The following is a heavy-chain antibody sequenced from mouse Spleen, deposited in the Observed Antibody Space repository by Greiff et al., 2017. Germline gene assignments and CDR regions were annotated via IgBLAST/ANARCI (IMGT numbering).Heavy chain of an antibody. J-gene: IGHJ2*01. D-gene: IGHD2-1*01. CDR1: GYTFTSYW. CDR3: ARGRNLHRGYFDY. Sequence: VQLQQPGAELVRPGTSVKLSCKASGYTFTSYWMHWVKQRPGQGLEWIGVIDPSDSYTNYNQKFKGKATLTVDTSSSTAYMQLSSLTSEDSAVYYCARGRNLHRGYFDYWGQGTTLTVSS. CDR2: IDPSDSYT. V-gene: IGHV1-59*01.